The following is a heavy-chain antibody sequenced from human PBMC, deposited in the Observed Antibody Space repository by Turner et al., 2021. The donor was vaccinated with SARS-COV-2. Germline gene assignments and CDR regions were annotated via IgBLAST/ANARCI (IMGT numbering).Heavy chain of an antibody. CDR3: AREDYYDSSGSLDY. J-gene: IGHJ4*02. D-gene: IGHD3-22*01. CDR2: ISYDGSNK. V-gene: IGHV3-30*19. CDR1: GFTFSAYG. Sequence: QLQLVESGGGVVQPGKSMRLSCAASGFTFSAYGMHWVRQAPGKGLEWVAVISYDGSNKYYADSVKGRFTISRDNSKNTLYLQMNSLRAEDTAVYYCAREDYYDSSGSLDYWGQGTLVTVSS.